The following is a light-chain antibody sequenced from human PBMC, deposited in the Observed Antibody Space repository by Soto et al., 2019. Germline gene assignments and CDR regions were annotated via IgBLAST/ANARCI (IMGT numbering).Light chain of an antibody. V-gene: IGKV3-20*01. CDR3: QQYGSSPIT. CDR2: DAS. Sequence: EIVLTQSPGTLSLSPGERATLSCRASQSVSSSRLGWYQQKPGQAPRLLIYDASGRVTDSPDRFSGGGSGTDFTLTISRLEPEDFAVYYCQQYGSSPITFGQGTRLEIK. J-gene: IGKJ5*01. CDR1: QSVSSSR.